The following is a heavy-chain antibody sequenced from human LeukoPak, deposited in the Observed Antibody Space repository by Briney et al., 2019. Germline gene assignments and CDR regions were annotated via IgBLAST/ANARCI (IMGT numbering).Heavy chain of an antibody. J-gene: IGHJ6*02. V-gene: IGHV1-8*02. D-gene: IGHD3-10*01. CDR2: MTPTSGNT. CDR3: ARNPYRSGAMDV. Sequence: AAVKVSCKASGYTFTTYDINWVRQATGQGLEWMGWMTPTSGNTGYAQKFQGRVTLTRNTSTNTAYMELGSLRSDDTAVYYCARNPYRSGAMDVWGQGTTVTVSS. CDR1: GYTFTTYD.